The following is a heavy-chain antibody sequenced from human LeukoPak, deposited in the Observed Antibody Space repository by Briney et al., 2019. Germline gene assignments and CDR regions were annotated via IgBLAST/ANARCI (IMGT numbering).Heavy chain of an antibody. CDR3: ARHGQDTGNFYAHFDY. V-gene: IGHV4-61*01. J-gene: IGHJ4*02. CDR2: INYSGNT. Sequence: PSETLSLTCTVSGGSVSSGPYYWSWIRQPPGKGLEWIAYINYSGNTNNNPSLKSRVTISVDTSKSQFSLKLSFVTAADTAVYYCARHGQDTGNFYAHFDYWGQGILVTVSS. CDR1: GGSVSSGPYY. D-gene: IGHD1-26*01.